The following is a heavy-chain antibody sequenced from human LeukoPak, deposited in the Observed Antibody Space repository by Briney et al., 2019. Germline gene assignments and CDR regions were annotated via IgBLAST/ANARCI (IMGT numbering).Heavy chain of an antibody. J-gene: IGHJ4*02. V-gene: IGHV1-18*01. CDR3: ARDDALVATGSFDY. D-gene: IGHD5-12*01. Sequence: ASVKVSRKASGYSFSSYGSNWVRQAPGQGLDWMGWISAYNGNTNYAQKLQGRVTMTTDTSTSTAYMEMRSLRSDDTAVYYCARDDALVATGSFDYWGQGTLVTVSS. CDR1: GYSFSSYG. CDR2: ISAYNGNT.